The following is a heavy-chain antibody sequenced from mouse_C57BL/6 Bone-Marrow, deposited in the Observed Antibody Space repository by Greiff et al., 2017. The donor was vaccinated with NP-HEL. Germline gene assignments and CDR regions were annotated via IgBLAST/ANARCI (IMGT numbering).Heavy chain of an antibody. J-gene: IGHJ2*01. CDR2: IDPSDSYP. CDR3: ATGTEGDY. D-gene: IGHD4-1*01. CDR1: GYTFTSYW. Sequence: QVQLQQPGAELVRPGTSVKLSCKASGYTFTSYWMHWVKQRPGQGLEWIGVIDPSDSYPNYNQKFKGKATLTVDTSSSTAYMQLSSLTSEDSAVYYCATGTEGDYWGQGTTLTVSS. V-gene: IGHV1-59*01.